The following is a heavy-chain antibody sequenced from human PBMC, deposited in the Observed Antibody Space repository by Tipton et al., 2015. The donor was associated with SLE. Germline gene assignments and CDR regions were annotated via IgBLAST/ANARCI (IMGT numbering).Heavy chain of an antibody. CDR2: ISYDGSNK. J-gene: IGHJ4*02. D-gene: IGHD1-26*01. CDR1: GFTFSSYG. Sequence: RSLRLSCAASGFTFSSYGMHWVRQAPGKGLEWVAVISYDGSNKYYADSVKGRFTISRDNSKNTLYLQMNSLRAEDTAVYYCAREGRIVGASFDYWGQGTLVTVSS. CDR3: AREGRIVGASFDY. V-gene: IGHV3-30*03.